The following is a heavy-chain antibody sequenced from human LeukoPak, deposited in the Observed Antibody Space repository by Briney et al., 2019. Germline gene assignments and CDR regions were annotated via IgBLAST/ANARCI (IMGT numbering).Heavy chain of an antibody. J-gene: IGHJ4*02. D-gene: IGHD2-2*01. CDR3: AREAPTSCHDY. Sequence: PGGFLRLSCAASGFTFSSYSMNWVRQAPGKGLEWVSSISSSSSYIYYADSVKGRFTISRDNAKNSLYLQMNSLRAEDTAVYYCAREAPTSCHDYWGQGTLVTVSS. CDR2: ISSSSSYI. V-gene: IGHV3-21*01. CDR1: GFTFSSYS.